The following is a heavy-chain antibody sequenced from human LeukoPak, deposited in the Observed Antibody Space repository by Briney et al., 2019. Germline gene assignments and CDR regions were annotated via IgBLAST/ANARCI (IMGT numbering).Heavy chain of an antibody. Sequence: PSETLSLTCTVPGGSISSYYWSWIRQPPGKGLEWIGYIYYSGSTNYNPSLKSRVTISVDTSKNKFSLKLSSVTAADTAVYYCARYVWGSYPTFEDYWGQGTLVTVSS. CDR2: IYYSGST. CDR3: ARYVWGSYPTFEDY. J-gene: IGHJ4*02. V-gene: IGHV4-59*01. D-gene: IGHD3-16*02. CDR1: GGSISSYY.